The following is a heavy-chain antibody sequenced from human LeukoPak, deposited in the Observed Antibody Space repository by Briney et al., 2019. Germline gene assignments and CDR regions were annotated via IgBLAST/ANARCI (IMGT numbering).Heavy chain of an antibody. CDR1: GFAFSIYD. CDR3: ARDFGCSTTSCSMRYYYYYGMDV. Sequence: GGSLTLSCAASGFAFSIYDMNWVRQAPGKGLEWVSYISSSGYSIYYADSVKGGFNITRDNDKKSLYLQMNSRRDEDTAVYYCARDFGCSTTSCSMRYYYYYGMDVWGHGTTVTVSS. CDR2: ISSSGYSI. J-gene: IGHJ6*02. V-gene: IGHV3-48*03. D-gene: IGHD2-2*01.